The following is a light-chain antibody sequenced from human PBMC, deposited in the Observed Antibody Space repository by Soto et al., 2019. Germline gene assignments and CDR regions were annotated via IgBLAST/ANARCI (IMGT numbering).Light chain of an antibody. CDR1: SSDVDTYKY. Sequence: QSALTQPASVSGSPGQSITISCTGTSSDVDTYKYVSWYQQHPGKAPKLMIYEVSYRPSGVSDRFSGSKSGNTASLTISGLQAEDEADYYCCSYAGSTTRVQFGGGTMVTVL. CDR3: CSYAGSTTRVQ. V-gene: IGLV2-14*01. J-gene: IGLJ2*01. CDR2: EVS.